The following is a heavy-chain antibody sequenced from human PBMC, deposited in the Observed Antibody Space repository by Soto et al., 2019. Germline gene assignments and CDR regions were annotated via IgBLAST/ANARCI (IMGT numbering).Heavy chain of an antibody. D-gene: IGHD1-20*01. Sequence: QVQLQESGPGLVKPSETLSLTCTVSGGSSSSYYWSWIRQPPGKGLEWIGYIYYSGSTNYNPSLKSRVTISVDTSKNQFSLKLSSGTAADTAVYYCARRYGYSFDYWGQGTLVTVSS. CDR3: ARRYGYSFDY. J-gene: IGHJ4*02. CDR2: IYYSGST. CDR1: GGSSSSYY. V-gene: IGHV4-59*08.